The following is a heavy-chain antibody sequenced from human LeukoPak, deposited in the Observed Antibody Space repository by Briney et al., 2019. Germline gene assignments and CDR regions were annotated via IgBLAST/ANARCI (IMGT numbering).Heavy chain of an antibody. CDR1: GFTFSSYW. V-gene: IGHV3-7*01. Sequence: GGSLSLSCAASGFTFSSYWMSWVRQAPGKGLEWVANIKQDGSEKYYVDSVKGRFTISRDNAKNSLYLQMNSLRAEDTAVYYCARDPVAGTTTFDYWGQGTLVTVSS. CDR3: ARDPVAGTTTFDY. CDR2: IKQDGSEK. J-gene: IGHJ4*02. D-gene: IGHD1-7*01.